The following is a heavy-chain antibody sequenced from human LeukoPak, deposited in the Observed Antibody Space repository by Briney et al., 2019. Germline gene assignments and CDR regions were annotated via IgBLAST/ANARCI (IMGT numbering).Heavy chain of an antibody. J-gene: IGHJ4*02. Sequence: SQTLSLTCTVSGGSISSGGYYWSWIRQHPGKGLEWIGYIYYSGSTYYNPSLKSRVTISVDTSKNQFSLKLSSVTAADTAVYYCARGVRDGYKKYYFDYWGQGTLVTVSS. V-gene: IGHV4-31*03. D-gene: IGHD5-24*01. CDR2: IYYSGST. CDR1: GGSISSGGYY. CDR3: ARGVRDGYKKYYFDY.